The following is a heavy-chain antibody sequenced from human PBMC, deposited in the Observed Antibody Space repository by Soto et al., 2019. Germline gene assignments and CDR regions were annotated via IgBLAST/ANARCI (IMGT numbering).Heavy chain of an antibody. Sequence: PGGSLRLSCSASGFTLSTYCMHWVRQAPGKGLVWVSRINNDGSDAIYADSVKGRFTISRDNAKNTLYLQMNSLTVEDTDVYYCVGDSRSIVDPWGQGTLVTVSS. D-gene: IGHD2-2*01. CDR1: GFTLSTYC. V-gene: IGHV3-74*01. CDR3: VGDSRSIVDP. CDR2: INNDGSDA. J-gene: IGHJ5*02.